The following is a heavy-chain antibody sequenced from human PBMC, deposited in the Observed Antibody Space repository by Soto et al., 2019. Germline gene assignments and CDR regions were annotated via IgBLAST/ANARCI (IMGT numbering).Heavy chain of an antibody. V-gene: IGHV4-34*01. J-gene: IGHJ4*02. Sequence: PSETLSLTCAVYGGSFSGYYWSWIRQPPGKGLEWIGEINHSGSTNYNPSLKSRVTISVDTSKNQFSLKLSSVTAADTAVYYCARGVRYCTNGVCYTGRWKYFDDWGQGTLVTVSS. CDR2: INHSGST. D-gene: IGHD2-8*01. CDR3: ARGVRYCTNGVCYTGRWKYFDD. CDR1: GGSFSGYY.